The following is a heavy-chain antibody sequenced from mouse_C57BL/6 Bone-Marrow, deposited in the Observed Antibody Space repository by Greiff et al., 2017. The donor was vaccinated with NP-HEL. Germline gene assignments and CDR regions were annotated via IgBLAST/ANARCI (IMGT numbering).Heavy chain of an antibody. Sequence: EVKLVESEGGLVQPGGSLKLSCAASGFTFSDYYMYWVRQTPEKRLEWVAYISNGGGSTYYPDTVKGRFTISRNNAKNTLYLQMSRLKSEDTAMYYCARHAMDYWGQGTSVTVSS. V-gene: IGHV5-12*01. CDR3: ARHAMDY. J-gene: IGHJ4*01. CDR2: ISNGGGST. CDR1: GFTFSDYY.